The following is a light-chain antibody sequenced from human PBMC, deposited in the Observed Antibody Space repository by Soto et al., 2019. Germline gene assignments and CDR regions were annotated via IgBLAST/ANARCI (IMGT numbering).Light chain of an antibody. J-gene: IGLJ1*01. V-gene: IGLV2-11*01. CDR3: CSYGGSFPYV. CDR1: SSDVGGYDY. Sequence: QSVLTQPPSVSGSPGQSVTISCTGTSSDVGGYDYVSWYQQHPGKAPKLLIYDVTKRPSGVPDRFSGSRSGNTASLTISGLQAEDEADFFCCSYGGSFPYVFXTGTKVTVL. CDR2: DVT.